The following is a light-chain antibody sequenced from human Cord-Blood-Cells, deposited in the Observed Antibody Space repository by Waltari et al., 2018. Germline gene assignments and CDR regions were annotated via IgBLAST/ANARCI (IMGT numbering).Light chain of an antibody. CDR2: WAS. V-gene: IGKV4-1*01. J-gene: IGKJ1*01. CDR3: QQYYSTPWT. Sequence: DIVMTQSPDSLAVSLGERVTINCKSSRSVLYSSNNKNYLAWYQQKPGQPPKLLIYWASTRESGVPDRFSGSGSGTDFTLTISSLQAEDVAVYYCQQYYSTPWTFGQGTKVEIK. CDR1: RSVLYSSNNKNY.